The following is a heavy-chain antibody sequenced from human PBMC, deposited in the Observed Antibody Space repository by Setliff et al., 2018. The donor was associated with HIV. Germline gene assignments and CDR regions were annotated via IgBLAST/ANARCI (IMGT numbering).Heavy chain of an antibody. V-gene: IGHV4-4*02. J-gene: IGHJ5*02. CDR1: GGSISSNW. Sequence: SETLSLTCAVSGGSISSNWWSWARQSPGKGLEWIGEIYHSGSTHYNPSLQSRVTISVDKSKSQFSLKLNSVTAADTAVYYCATCRHRPSNWFDPWGQGTVVTVSS. CDR3: ATCRHRPSNWFDP. CDR2: IYHSGST.